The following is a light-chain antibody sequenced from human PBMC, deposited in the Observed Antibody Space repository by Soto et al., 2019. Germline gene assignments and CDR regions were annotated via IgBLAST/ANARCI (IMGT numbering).Light chain of an antibody. CDR2: GAS. V-gene: IGKV3-15*01. Sequence: EIVMTQSPATLSVSPGERATLSCRASQSVSSNLAWYQQNPGQAPRLLIYGASTRATGIPARFSGSGSGTEFTLTISSRQSEDFAVYYCHQYNNWPPWTFGQGTKVEIK. J-gene: IGKJ1*01. CDR3: HQYNNWPPWT. CDR1: QSVSSN.